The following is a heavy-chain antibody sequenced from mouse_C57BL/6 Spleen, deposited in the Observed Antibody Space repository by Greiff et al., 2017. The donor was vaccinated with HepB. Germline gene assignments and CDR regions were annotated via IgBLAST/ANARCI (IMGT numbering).Heavy chain of an antibody. V-gene: IGHV1-81*01. J-gene: IGHJ2*01. CDR1: GYTFTSYG. CDR2: IYPRSGNT. D-gene: IGHD1-1*01. Sequence: VQLQQSGAELARPGASVKLSCKASGYTFTSYGISWVKQSTGQGLEWIGEIYPRSGNTYYNEKFKGKATLTADKSSSTAYMELRSLTSEDSAVYFCARSYYGSDFDYWGQGTTLTVSS. CDR3: ARSYYGSDFDY.